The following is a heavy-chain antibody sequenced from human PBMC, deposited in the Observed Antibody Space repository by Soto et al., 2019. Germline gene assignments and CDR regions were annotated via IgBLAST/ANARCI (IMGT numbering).Heavy chain of an antibody. V-gene: IGHV5-51*01. CDR1: GYSFTSYW. CDR3: ARQQGGYSGYDLYYGMDV. CDR2: IYPGDSDT. J-gene: IGHJ6*02. D-gene: IGHD5-12*01. Sequence: GESLKISCKGSGYSFTSYWIGWVRQMPGKGLEWMGIIYPGDSDTRYSPSFQGQVTISADKSISTAYLQWSSLKASDTAMYYCARQQGGYSGYDLYYGMDVWGQGNTVTVSS.